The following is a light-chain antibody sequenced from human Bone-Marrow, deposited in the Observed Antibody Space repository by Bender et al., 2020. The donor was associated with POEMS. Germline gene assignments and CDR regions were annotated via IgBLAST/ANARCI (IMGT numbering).Light chain of an antibody. CDR1: SSNIGNHG. CDR3: SAWDDSLGGWV. Sequence: QSVVTQPPSLSEAPRQRVTISCSGSSSNIGNHGVNWYQQLPGEAPKLLIYYDDLLTPGVSDRFSASKSGTSASLAISELQSEDEALYYCSAWDDSLGGWVLGVGPKLTVL. J-gene: IGLJ3*02. V-gene: IGLV1-36*01. CDR2: YDD.